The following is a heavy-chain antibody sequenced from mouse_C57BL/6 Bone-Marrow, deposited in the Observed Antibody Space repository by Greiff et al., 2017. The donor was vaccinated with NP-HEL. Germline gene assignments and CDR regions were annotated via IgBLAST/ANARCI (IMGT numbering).Heavy chain of an antibody. Sequence: QVQLQQPGAELVKPGASVKMSCKASGYTFTSYWITWVKQRPGQGLEWIGDIYPGSGSTNYNEKFKSKATLTVDTSSSTAYMQFSSLTSEDSAVYYCARRRAPGDYAMDYWGQGTSVTVSS. CDR1: GYTFTSYW. V-gene: IGHV1-55*01. D-gene: IGHD3-3*01. CDR3: ARRRAPGDYAMDY. CDR2: IYPGSGST. J-gene: IGHJ4*01.